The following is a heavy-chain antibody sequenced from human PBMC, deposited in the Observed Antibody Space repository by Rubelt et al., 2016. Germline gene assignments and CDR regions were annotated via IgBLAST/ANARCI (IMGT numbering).Heavy chain of an antibody. J-gene: IGHJ5*02. CDR1: GGSVGSSTYY. CDR3: ARGGTTNWFDP. CDR2: IYYSGST. Sequence: QLQLQESGPGLVKPSETLSLTCTVSGGSVGSSTYYWGWIRQPPGKGLEWIGSIYYSGSTSYNPSLKSRVTISVDTSKNQFSLKLTSVTAADTAVYYCARGGTTNWFDPWGQGTLVTVSS. D-gene: IGHD4-17*01. V-gene: IGHV4-39*07.